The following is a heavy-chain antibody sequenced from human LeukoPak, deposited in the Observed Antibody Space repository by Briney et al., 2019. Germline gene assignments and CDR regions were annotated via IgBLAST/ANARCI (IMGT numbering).Heavy chain of an antibody. V-gene: IGHV1-8*01. D-gene: IGHD5-18*01. CDR2: MNPNSGNT. CDR3: ARGPLYSYGPSGDWFDP. CDR1: GYTFTSYD. J-gene: IGHJ5*02. Sequence: AASVKVSCKASGYTFTSYDINWVRQATGQGLEWMGWMNPNSGNTGYAQKFQGRVTMTRNTSISTAYMELSSLRSEDTAVYYCARGPLYSYGPSGDWFDPWGQGTLVTVSS.